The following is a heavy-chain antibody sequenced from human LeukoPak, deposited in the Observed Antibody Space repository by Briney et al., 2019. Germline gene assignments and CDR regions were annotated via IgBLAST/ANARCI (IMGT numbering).Heavy chain of an antibody. J-gene: IGHJ4*02. V-gene: IGHV5-51*01. CDR3: ERRSGHGSGSYYLFDY. CDR2: TYPGDYDT. D-gene: IGHD3-10*01. Sequence: GESLKISCHGSGYRFTNYWIGWVRQMPGKRLEWMGITYPGDYDTRYSPSFQGQVTISADKSITTAYLQWSSLKASDTAMYYCERRSGHGSGSYYLFDYWGQGTLVTVFS. CDR1: GYRFTNYW.